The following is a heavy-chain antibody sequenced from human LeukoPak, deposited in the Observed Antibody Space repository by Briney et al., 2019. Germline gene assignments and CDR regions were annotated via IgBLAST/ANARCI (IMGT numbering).Heavy chain of an antibody. CDR3: AKQPRSILTGYYRSYYYYGMDV. J-gene: IGHJ6*02. CDR1: GFTFSSYG. D-gene: IGHD3-9*01. CDR2: IRYDGSNK. V-gene: IGHV3-30*02. Sequence: TGGSLRLSCAASGFTFSSYGMHWVRQAPGKGLEWVAFIRYDGSNKYYADSVKGRFTISRDNSKNTLYLQMNSLRAEDTAVYYCAKQPRSILTGYYRSYYYYGMDVWGQGTTVTVSS.